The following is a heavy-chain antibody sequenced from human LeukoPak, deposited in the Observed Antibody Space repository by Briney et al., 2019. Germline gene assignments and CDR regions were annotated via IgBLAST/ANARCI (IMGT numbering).Heavy chain of an antibody. CDR3: ARFCSGGSCPDV. CDR2: IYYGGST. J-gene: IGHJ6*02. Sequence: PSETLSRTCTVSGGSISSYFWTWIRQPPGKGLEWIGNIYYGGSTRYNPSLKSRVSISVDTSKNQFSLKLTSVTAADTAAYYCARFCSGGSCPDVWGQGTTVSVSS. V-gene: IGHV4-59*01. D-gene: IGHD2-15*01. CDR1: GGSISSYF.